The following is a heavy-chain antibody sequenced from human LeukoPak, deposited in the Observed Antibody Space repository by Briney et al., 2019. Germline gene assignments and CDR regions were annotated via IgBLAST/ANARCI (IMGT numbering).Heavy chain of an antibody. CDR3: ARGYSSRYRPYYYGMDV. V-gene: IGHV4-34*01. J-gene: IGHJ6*02. D-gene: IGHD6-13*01. CDR1: GGSFSGYY. Sequence: SETLSLTCAVYGGSFSGYYWSWIRQPPGKGLEWIGYIYHSGSTYYNPSLKSRVTISVDGSKNQFSLKLSSVTAADTAVYYCARGYSSRYRPYYYGMDVWGQGTTVTVSS. CDR2: IYHSGST.